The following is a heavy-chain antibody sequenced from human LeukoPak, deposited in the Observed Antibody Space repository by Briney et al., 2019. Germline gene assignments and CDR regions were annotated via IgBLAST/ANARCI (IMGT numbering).Heavy chain of an antibody. D-gene: IGHD3-10*01. CDR2: IYHSGST. Sequence: SQTLCLTCAVSGYAISSGYYGGWIRQPPGKGLEWMGSIYHSGSTYYNPSLKSRVTISVDTSKNQFSLKLSSVTAADTAVYYCARSGSMVRGVLDYSGQGTLVTVSS. CDR1: GYAISSGYY. J-gene: IGHJ4*02. CDR3: ARSGSMVRGVLDY. V-gene: IGHV4-38-2*01.